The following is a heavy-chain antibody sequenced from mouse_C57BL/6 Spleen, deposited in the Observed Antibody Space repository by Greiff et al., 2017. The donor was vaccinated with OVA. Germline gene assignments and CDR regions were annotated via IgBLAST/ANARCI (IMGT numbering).Heavy chain of an antibody. CDR3: ARSGVTHWYCEG. Sequence: VQLQQSGAELVKPGASVKLSCTASGFNIKDYYMHWVKQRTEQGLEWIGRIDPEDGETKYAPNFQGKATITADTSSNTAYLQLSSLTSEDTAVYYCARSGVTHWYCEGWGTGTTVTVSS. V-gene: IGHV14-2*01. D-gene: IGHD2-3*01. CDR1: GFNIKDYY. J-gene: IGHJ1*03. CDR2: IDPEDGET.